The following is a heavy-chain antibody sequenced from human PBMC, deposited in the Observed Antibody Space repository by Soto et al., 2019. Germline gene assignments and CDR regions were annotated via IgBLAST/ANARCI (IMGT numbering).Heavy chain of an antibody. Sequence: GASVKVSCKASGYTFTSYYMHWVRQAPGQGLEWMGIINPSGGSTSYAQKFQGRVTMTRDTSTSTVYMELSSLRSEDTAVYYCARDTYDFWSGPPRIYYYYYMAVWGKGTTVTVSS. J-gene: IGHJ6*03. CDR3: ARDTYDFWSGPPRIYYYYYMAV. V-gene: IGHV1-46*03. CDR1: GYTFTSYY. CDR2: INPSGGST. D-gene: IGHD3-3*01.